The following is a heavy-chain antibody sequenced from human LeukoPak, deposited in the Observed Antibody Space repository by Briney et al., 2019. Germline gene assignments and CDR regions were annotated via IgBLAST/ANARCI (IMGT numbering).Heavy chain of an antibody. V-gene: IGHV3-7*04. CDR2: IKQDESEK. CDR3: VRDPYSGYDPNFDY. Sequence: PGGSLRLSCAASGFTLSVFWMTWVRQAPGKGLEWVANIKQDESEKYYVDSVKGRFTISRDNAKNSLYLQMDSLRVEDTAVYYCVRDPYSGYDPNFDYWGQGTLVTVSS. CDR1: GFTLSVFW. J-gene: IGHJ4*02. D-gene: IGHD5-12*01.